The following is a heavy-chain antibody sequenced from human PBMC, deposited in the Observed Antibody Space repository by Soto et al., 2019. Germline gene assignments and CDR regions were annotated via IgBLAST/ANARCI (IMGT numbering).Heavy chain of an antibody. V-gene: IGHV4-61*01. CDR2: AYYTGST. CDR3: ARGDGFWSGYSYLNY. CDR1: GGSGSNSSHY. Sequence: SETLSLTCTXSGGSGSNSSHYWTWIRQPPGKGLEWIGYAYYTGSTNYNPSLHSRVTISVDTSKNQFSLTLSSVTAADTAVYYCARGDGFWSGYSYLNYWGQGTPVTVSS. D-gene: IGHD3-3*01. J-gene: IGHJ4*02.